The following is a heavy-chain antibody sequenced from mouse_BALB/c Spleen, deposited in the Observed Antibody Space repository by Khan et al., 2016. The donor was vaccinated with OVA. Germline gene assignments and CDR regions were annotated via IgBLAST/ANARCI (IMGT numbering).Heavy chain of an antibody. CDR2: INPSSGYT. CDR1: GYTFTSYT. J-gene: IGHJ3*01. CDR3: ARDGAYYRNDGWFAY. V-gene: IGHV1-4*01. D-gene: IGHD2-14*01. Sequence: QVQLQQSGAELARPGASVKMSCKASGYTFTSYTIHWIKQRPGQGLEWIGYINPSSGYTNYNQKFKDKATLTADKSSTTAYMKLSSLTSDDSAVYYCARDGAYYRNDGWFAYWGQGTLVTVSA.